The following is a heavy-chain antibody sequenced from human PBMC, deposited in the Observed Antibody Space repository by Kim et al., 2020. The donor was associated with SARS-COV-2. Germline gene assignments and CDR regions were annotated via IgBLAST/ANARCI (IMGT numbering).Heavy chain of an antibody. D-gene: IGHD3-10*01. CDR2: ISYDGSNK. CDR1: GFTFSSYA. J-gene: IGHJ4*02. Sequence: GGSLRLSCAASGFTFSSYAMHWVRQAPGKGLEWVAVISYDGSNKYYADSVKGRFTISRDNSKNTLYLQMNSLRAEDTAVYYCARGKGYYGSGSPTPLADWGQGTLVTVSS. V-gene: IGHV3-30*04. CDR3: ARGKGYYGSGSPTPLAD.